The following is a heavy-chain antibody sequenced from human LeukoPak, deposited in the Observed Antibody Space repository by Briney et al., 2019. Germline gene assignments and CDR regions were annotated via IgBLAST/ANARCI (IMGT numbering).Heavy chain of an antibody. CDR2: MNPNSGNT. CDR3: ARGRTYYYDSSGYYYIPPSVNWFDP. D-gene: IGHD3-22*01. CDR1: GYTFTTYD. V-gene: IGHV1-8*01. J-gene: IGHJ5*02. Sequence: ASVTLSCKASGYTFTTYDINWVRQAPGQGLEWMGWMNPNSGNTGYAQKFQGRVTMTRNNSIRTAYMELSSLRSEYTAVYYCARGRTYYYDSSGYYYIPPSVNWFDPWGQGTLVTVSS.